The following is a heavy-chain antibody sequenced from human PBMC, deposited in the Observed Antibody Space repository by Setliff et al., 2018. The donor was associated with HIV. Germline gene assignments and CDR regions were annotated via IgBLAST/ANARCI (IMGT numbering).Heavy chain of an antibody. CDR1: GGSFSGYY. V-gene: IGHV4-34*01. CDR2: INHSGST. CDR3: ARGSGYSSSWYVVRWSDP. Sequence: SETLSLTCAVYGGSFSGYYWSWIRQPPGKGLEWIGEINHSGSTNYNPSLKSRVTISVDTSKNQFSLKLSSVTAADTAVYYCARGSGYSSSWYVVRWSDPWGQGTLVTVSS. D-gene: IGHD6-13*01. J-gene: IGHJ5*02.